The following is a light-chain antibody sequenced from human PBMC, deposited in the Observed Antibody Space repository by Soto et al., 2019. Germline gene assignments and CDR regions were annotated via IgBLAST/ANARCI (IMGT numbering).Light chain of an antibody. CDR2: SAS. CDR3: QKYNSAPPVT. J-gene: IGKJ3*01. Sequence: DIPMTQSPSSLSASVGDRVTISCRASQVINNYLAWYQQRPGKGPKLLIYSASTLQSGVPSRFSGSGSGTDFTLTIRSLQPEDVATYYCQKYNSAPPVTFGPGTTVHV. V-gene: IGKV1-27*01. CDR1: QVINNY.